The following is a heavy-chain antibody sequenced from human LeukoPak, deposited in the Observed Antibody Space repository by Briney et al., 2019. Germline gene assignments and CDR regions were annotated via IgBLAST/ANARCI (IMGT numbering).Heavy chain of an antibody. CDR1: GFTFSSYS. V-gene: IGHV3-21*01. J-gene: IGHJ5*02. CDR3: AIGGYYYDSSGYPP. Sequence: GGSLRLSCAASGFTFSSYSMNWVRQAPGKGLEWVSSISSSSSYIYYADSVKGRFTISRDNAKNSLYLQMDSLRAEDTAVYYCAIGGYYYDSSGYPPWGQGTLVTVSS. CDR2: ISSSSSYI. D-gene: IGHD3-22*01.